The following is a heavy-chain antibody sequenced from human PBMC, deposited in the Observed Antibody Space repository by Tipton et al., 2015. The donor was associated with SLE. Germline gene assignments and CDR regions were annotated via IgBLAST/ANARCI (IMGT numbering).Heavy chain of an antibody. Sequence: RSLRLSCAASGFTFRFFAMHWLRQAPGKGLEWVAVALNGGERTYYADSVKGRFTISRDDSKNTLYLQMHSLRNEDTAVYYCAREIFGDDYFDSWGQGTLVTVPS. V-gene: IGHV3-30*04. CDR3: AREIFGDDYFDS. CDR2: ALNGGERT. CDR1: GFTFRFFA. D-gene: IGHD3-3*01. J-gene: IGHJ4*02.